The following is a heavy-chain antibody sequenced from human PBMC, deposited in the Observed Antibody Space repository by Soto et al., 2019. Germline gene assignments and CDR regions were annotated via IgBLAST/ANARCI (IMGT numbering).Heavy chain of an antibody. CDR2: INHSGST. Sequence: PSETLSLTCAVYGGSFSCYYWSWIRQPPGKGLEWIGEINHSGSTNYNPSLKSRVTISVDTSKNQFSLKLSSVTAADTAVYYCARADYDFWSGRDYYGMDVWGQGTTVTVSS. CDR3: ARADYDFWSGRDYYGMDV. J-gene: IGHJ6*02. CDR1: GGSFSCYY. D-gene: IGHD3-3*01. V-gene: IGHV4-34*01.